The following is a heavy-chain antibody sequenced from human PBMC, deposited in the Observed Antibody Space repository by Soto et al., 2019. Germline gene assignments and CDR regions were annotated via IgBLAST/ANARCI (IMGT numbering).Heavy chain of an antibody. D-gene: IGHD5-18*01. J-gene: IGHJ4*02. CDR1: GFTFSSYA. CDR3: ARGGQLWFFNHFDY. Sequence: GGSLRLSCAASGFTFSSYAMHWVRQAPGKGLEWVAVISYDGSNKYYADSVKGRFTISRDNSKNTLYLQMNSLRAEDTAVYYCARGGQLWFFNHFDYWGQGTLVTVSS. V-gene: IGHV3-30-3*01. CDR2: ISYDGSNK.